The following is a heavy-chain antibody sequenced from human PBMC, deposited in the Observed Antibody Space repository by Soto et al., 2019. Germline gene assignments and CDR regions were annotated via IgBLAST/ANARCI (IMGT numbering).Heavy chain of an antibody. CDR2: MYYSGSS. J-gene: IGHJ4*02. CDR3: ARWGYCSSTNCYPDY. D-gene: IGHD2-2*01. V-gene: IGHV4-59*08. Sequence: SDTLSLTCAVSGASITSYYWSWIRQSPGKGLEWIGYMYYSGSSTYNPSLKSRVTISVDMSRTRFSLKMSSVTAADTAVYYCARWGYCSSTNCYPDYWGQGTLVTVS. CDR1: GASITSYY.